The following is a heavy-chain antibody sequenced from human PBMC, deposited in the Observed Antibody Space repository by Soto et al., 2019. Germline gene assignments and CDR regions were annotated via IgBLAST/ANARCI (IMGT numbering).Heavy chain of an antibody. CDR1: GGTFSSYT. D-gene: IGHD1-1*01. Sequence: QVQLVQSGAEVKQPGSAVKVACKASGGTFSSYTISWVRQAPGQGLEWMGMIIPILGIANYAQKFQGRVTITAENSTSTAYTELSSLRSEATAVYYCARVAGTTTYCYFDLLCSGTLVTVSS. J-gene: IGHJ2*01. CDR3: ARVAGTTTYCYFDL. CDR2: IIPILGIA. V-gene: IGHV1-69*02.